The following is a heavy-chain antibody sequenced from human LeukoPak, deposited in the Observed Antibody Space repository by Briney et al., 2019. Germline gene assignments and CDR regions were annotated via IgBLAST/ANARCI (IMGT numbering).Heavy chain of an antibody. Sequence: ASVKVSCKASGYTFTGYYVHWVRQAPGQGLEWMGWINSNSGGTNYAQEFQGRVTMTRDTSISTAYMELSRLRSDDTAVYYCARQGYCSTTACYTAAFDIWGQGTMVTVSS. V-gene: IGHV1-2*02. CDR1: GYTFTGYY. CDR3: ARQGYCSTTACYTAAFDI. J-gene: IGHJ3*02. D-gene: IGHD2-2*02. CDR2: INSNSGGT.